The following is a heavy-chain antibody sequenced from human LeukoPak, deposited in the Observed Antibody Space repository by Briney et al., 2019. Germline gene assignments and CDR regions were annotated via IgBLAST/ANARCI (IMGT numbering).Heavy chain of an antibody. CDR2: INPNSGGT. J-gene: IGHJ4*02. D-gene: IGHD1-26*01. V-gene: IGHV1-2*02. Sequence: ASVKVSCKASGYTFTGYYMHWVRQAPGQGLEWMGWINPNSGGTNYAQKFQGRVTMTRDTSISTAYMELSRLRSDDTAVYYCARDGPYSGSYSGGVDYWGQGTLVTVSS. CDR1: GYTFTGYY. CDR3: ARDGPYSGSYSGGVDY.